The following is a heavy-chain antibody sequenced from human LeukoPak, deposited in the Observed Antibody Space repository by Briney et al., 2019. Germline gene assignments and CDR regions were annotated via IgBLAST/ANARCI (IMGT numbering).Heavy chain of an antibody. J-gene: IGHJ4*02. V-gene: IGHV3-21*01. CDR2: ISSSSSYI. Sequence: GGSLRLSCAASGFTFSSYSMNWVRQVPGKGLEWVSSISSSSSYIYYADSLKGRFTISRDNAKNSLYLQMNSLRAEDTAVYYCARGEYGSGSYQFDYWGQGTLVTVSS. D-gene: IGHD3-10*01. CDR1: GFTFSSYS. CDR3: ARGEYGSGSYQFDY.